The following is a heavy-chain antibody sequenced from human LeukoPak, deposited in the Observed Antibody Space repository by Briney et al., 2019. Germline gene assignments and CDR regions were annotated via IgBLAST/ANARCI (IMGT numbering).Heavy chain of an antibody. J-gene: IGHJ4*02. CDR1: GYTVTNYY. V-gene: IGHV1-46*01. CDR2: INPSISSR. CDR3: ARSGMWFSTND. Sequence: ASVKVSCKASGYTVTNYYMHRVRQAPGQGLEWMGMINPSISSRTYAQKFQGRVTVTSDTSTSTVYMEVSSLRSEDTAIYYCARSGMWFSTNDWGQGTLVTVSS. D-gene: IGHD2-21*01.